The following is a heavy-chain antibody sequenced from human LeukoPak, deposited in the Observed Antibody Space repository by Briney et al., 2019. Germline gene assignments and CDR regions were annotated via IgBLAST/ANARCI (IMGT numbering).Heavy chain of an antibody. D-gene: IGHD1-26*01. CDR1: GYIFISYW. Sequence: GESLKISCQVSGYIFISYWITWVRQMPGKGLELMGTIDPSDSHTNYSPSFQGHVTISADKSITTAYLQWSSLKASDTAMYYCARRSPFGGKYYQYWGQGTLVTVSS. V-gene: IGHV5-10-1*01. CDR3: ARRSPFGGKYYQY. CDR2: IDPSDSHT. J-gene: IGHJ4*02.